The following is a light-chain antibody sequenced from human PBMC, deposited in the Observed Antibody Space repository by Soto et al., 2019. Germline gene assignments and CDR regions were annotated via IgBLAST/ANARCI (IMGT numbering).Light chain of an antibody. Sequence: QSVLTQPPSASGTPEQRVTISCSGSSSNIGTNTVSWYQHLPGTAPKLLIYNNNQRPSGVPDRFSGSKSGTSASLAISGLQSEDEADYYCAACDDSLSGHFGFGTGTKVTVL. J-gene: IGLJ1*01. CDR1: SSNIGTNT. CDR3: AACDDSLSGHFG. V-gene: IGLV1-44*01. CDR2: NNN.